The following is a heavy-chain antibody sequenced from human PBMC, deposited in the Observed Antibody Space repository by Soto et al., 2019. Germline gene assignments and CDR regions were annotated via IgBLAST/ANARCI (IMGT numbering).Heavy chain of an antibody. V-gene: IGHV1-18*01. D-gene: IGHD3-3*01. CDR3: ARAGYDRSAYEDPHGGAFDV. CDR1: GYIFNHYV. J-gene: IGHJ3*01. Sequence: QVQLVQSGPEVKKPGASMRVSCKASGYIFNHYVITWVRQAPGQGLEWVGWLSGQRQNARYAAKSQDRVTITIDPTTATAYPEVTSLRSDDAAVYFCARAGYDRSAYEDPHGGAFDVWGLGTVVTVSS. CDR2: LSGQRQNA.